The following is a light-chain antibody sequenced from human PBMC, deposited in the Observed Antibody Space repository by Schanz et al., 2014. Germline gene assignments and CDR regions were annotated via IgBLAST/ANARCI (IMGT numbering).Light chain of an antibody. CDR3: QQRSNWPTT. Sequence: ENVLTQSPATLSVSPGESVTLSCRASQGVSTNLAWYQQRPGQPPRLLIYDVSNRATGIPARFSGSGSGTDFTLTISSLQAEDVAVYYCQQRSNWPTTFGQGTKVEIK. J-gene: IGKJ1*01. CDR1: QGVSTN. CDR2: DVS. V-gene: IGKV3D-11*01.